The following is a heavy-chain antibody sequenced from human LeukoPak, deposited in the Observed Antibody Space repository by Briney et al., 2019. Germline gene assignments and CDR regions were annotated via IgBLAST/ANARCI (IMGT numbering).Heavy chain of an antibody. J-gene: IGHJ4*02. CDR2: IWYDGSNK. CDR1: GFTFSSYG. Sequence: GGSLRLSCAVSGFTFSSYGMHWVRQAPGKGLEWVAVIWYDGSNKYYADSVKGRFTISRDNSKNTLYLQMNSLRAEDTAVYYCARDLQHYYGSGSYFDYWGQGTLVTVSS. D-gene: IGHD3-10*01. CDR3: ARDLQHYYGSGSYFDY. V-gene: IGHV3-33*01.